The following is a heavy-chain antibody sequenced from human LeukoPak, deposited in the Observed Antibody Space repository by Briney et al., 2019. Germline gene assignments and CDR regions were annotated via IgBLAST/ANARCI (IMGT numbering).Heavy chain of an antibody. J-gene: IGHJ4*02. CDR3: ARLAAAVRSFDY. CDR1: GGSISSGGYY. CDR2: IYYSGST. D-gene: IGHD2-15*01. Sequence: SETLSLTCTVSGGSISSGGYYWSWIRQHPGKGLEWIGNIYYSGSTYYNPSLKSRVTISVDTSKNQFSLKLSSVTAADTAVYYCARLAAAVRSFDYWGQGTLVTVSS. V-gene: IGHV4-31*03.